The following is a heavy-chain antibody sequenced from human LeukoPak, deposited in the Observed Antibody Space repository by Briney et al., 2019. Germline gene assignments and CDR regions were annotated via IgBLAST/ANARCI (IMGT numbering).Heavy chain of an antibody. J-gene: IGHJ4*02. Sequence: GGSLRLSCAASGFTVSSNYMNWVRQAPGKGLEWVAVIYSGGSTYYADSVKGRFTISRDNSKNTLYLQMNSLRAADTAVYYCARASWYSSGWGNNHSANFDWGRQGTVVTVSA. CDR2: IYSGGST. CDR3: ARASWYSSGWGNNHSANFDW. CDR1: GFTVSSNY. D-gene: IGHD6-19*01. V-gene: IGHV3-53*01.